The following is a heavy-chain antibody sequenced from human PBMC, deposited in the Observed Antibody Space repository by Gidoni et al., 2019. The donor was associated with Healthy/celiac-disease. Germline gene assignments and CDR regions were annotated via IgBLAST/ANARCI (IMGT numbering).Heavy chain of an antibody. J-gene: IGHJ6*02. Sequence: EVQLLESGVGLVQPGGSLRLSCAASGFTFSSYAMSWVRQAPGKGLEWVSAISGSGGSTYYADSVKGRFTISRDNSKNTLYLQMNSLRAEDTAVYYCAKGGSSYYYYGMDVWGQGTTVTVSS. V-gene: IGHV3-23*01. D-gene: IGHD3-16*01. CDR1: GFTFSSYA. CDR3: AKGGSSYYYYGMDV. CDR2: ISGSGGST.